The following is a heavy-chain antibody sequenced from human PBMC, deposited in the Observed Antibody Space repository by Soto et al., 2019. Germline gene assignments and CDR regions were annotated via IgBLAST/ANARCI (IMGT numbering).Heavy chain of an antibody. D-gene: IGHD3-9*01. Sequence: SETLSLTCTVSGASFTDGSLFWGWIRQSPGKGVEWIASTYIGGMTYYNPSLRSRVTISVDTSKSQFSLRLNSVTAADPAVYYVATAPATFCPAGYDVNWFDAWGHGTLV. CDR3: ATAPATFCPAGYDVNWFDA. J-gene: IGHJ5*01. CDR2: TYIGGMT. CDR1: GASFTDGSLF. V-gene: IGHV4-39*01.